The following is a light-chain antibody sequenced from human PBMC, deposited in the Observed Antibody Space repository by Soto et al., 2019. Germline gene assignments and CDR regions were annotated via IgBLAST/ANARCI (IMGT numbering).Light chain of an antibody. J-gene: IGLJ3*02. CDR2: ANN. Sequence: QSVLTQPPSASGTPGQRVTISCSGSGSNIGSHPVNWYQQLPGTAPKLLIQANNQRPSGVPDRFSGSKSGTSASLAISGLQSEDEAHYYCLAWDGSLNGRVFGGGTKLTVL. CDR1: GSNIGSHP. CDR3: LAWDGSLNGRV. V-gene: IGLV1-44*01.